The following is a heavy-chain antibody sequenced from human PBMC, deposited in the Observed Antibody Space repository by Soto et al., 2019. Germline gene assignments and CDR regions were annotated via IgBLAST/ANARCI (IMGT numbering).Heavy chain of an antibody. CDR1: GGSISSDGNY. CDR3: ARARMVRGIIYYYGMDV. D-gene: IGHD3-10*01. CDR2: IYYSGST. Sequence: TLSLTCTVSGGSISSDGNYWSWIRQHPGKGLEWIGYIYYSGSTNYNPSLKSRVTISVDTSKNQFSLKLNSVTAADTAVYYCARARMVRGIIYYYGMDVWGQGTTVTVSS. J-gene: IGHJ6*02. V-gene: IGHV4-31*03.